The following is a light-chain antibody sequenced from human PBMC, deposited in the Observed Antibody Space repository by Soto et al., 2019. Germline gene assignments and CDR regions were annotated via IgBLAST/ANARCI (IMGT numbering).Light chain of an antibody. Sequence: QSALTQPASVSGSPGQSITISCTGTSSDVGGYNYVSWYQQHPGKAPKLMIYDVSNRPSGVSNRFSGSKSGNTASLTISGLQGEGGADYYCSSYTSSSTVVFGGGTKLTVL. J-gene: IGLJ2*01. CDR3: SSYTSSSTVV. V-gene: IGLV2-14*03. CDR1: SSDVGGYNY. CDR2: DVS.